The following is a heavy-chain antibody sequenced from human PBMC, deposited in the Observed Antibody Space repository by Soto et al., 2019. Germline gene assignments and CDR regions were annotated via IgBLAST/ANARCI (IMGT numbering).Heavy chain of an antibody. CDR1: GYSFTSYW. J-gene: IGHJ6*02. CDR2: IYPGDSDT. Sequence: PGESLKISCKGSGYSFTSYWIGWVRQMPGKGLEWMGIIYPGDSDTRYSPSFQGQVTISADKSISTAYLQWSSLKASDTAMYYCARYGIVGATPYYYYYGMDVWGQGTTVTVSS. CDR3: ARYGIVGATPYYYYYGMDV. V-gene: IGHV5-51*01. D-gene: IGHD1-26*01.